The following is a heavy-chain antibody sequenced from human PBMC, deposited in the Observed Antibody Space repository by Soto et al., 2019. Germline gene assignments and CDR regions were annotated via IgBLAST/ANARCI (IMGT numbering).Heavy chain of an antibody. CDR2: IHHSGAT. CDR3: ATQGFYRMGV. CDR1: GDSITGDNW. V-gene: IGHV4-4*02. Sequence: QVQLQESGPGLVQPSGTLSLTCAVSGDSITGDNWWSWVRQPPGKGLEWIGEIHHSGATNYNPSLKSRVTISVYKSKNQFSLKLNSVTAADTAMFYCATQGFYRMGVWGRGTTVTVSS. J-gene: IGHJ6*02.